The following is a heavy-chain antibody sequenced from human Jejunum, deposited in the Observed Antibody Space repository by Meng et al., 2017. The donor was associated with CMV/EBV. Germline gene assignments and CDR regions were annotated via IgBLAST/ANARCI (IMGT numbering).Heavy chain of an antibody. J-gene: IGHJ4*02. CDR1: GFPFRPYS. V-gene: IGHV3-21*01. D-gene: IGHD2-2*01. CDR3: ARDAGGVVVPAAPDY. CDR2: ISSASSHI. Sequence: GFPFRPYSMTWVRQGPGKGLEWVSSISSASSHIYYADSVKGRFTISRDNAKNSLYLQMNSLRAEDTAVYYCARDAGGVVVPAAPDYWGQGTLVTVSS.